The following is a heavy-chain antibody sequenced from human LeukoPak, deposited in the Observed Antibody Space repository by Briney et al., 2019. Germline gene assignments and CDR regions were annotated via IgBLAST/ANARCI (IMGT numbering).Heavy chain of an antibody. J-gene: IGHJ3*02. CDR3: ARETREAFDI. Sequence: ASVKVSCKASGGTLSSYAISWVRQAPGQGLEWMGWISAYNGNTNYAQNLQGRVTMTTDTYTSTAYMELRSLRSDDTAVYYCARETREAFDIWGQGTMVTVSS. V-gene: IGHV1-18*01. CDR1: GGTLSSYA. CDR2: ISAYNGNT.